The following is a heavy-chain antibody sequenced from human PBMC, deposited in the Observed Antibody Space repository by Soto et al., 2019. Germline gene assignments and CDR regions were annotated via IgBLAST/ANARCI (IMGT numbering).Heavy chain of an antibody. J-gene: IGHJ4*02. V-gene: IGHV3-30-3*01. CDR3: ARDGRYSYGGYYFDY. Sequence: SLRLSCAASGFTFSAYAMTWVRQAPGKGLEWVAVISNDGSNKYYADSVKGRFTISRDNSKNTLYLQMNSLRAEDTAVYYCARDGRYSYGGYYFDYWGQXSLVTVSS. CDR1: GFTFSAYA. D-gene: IGHD5-18*01. CDR2: ISNDGSNK.